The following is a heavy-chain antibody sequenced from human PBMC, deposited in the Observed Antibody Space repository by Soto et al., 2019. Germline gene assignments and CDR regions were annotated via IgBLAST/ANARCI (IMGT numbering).Heavy chain of an antibody. J-gene: IGHJ6*01. V-gene: IGHV1-8*02. CDR2: LNPNSGNT. D-gene: IGHD3-22*01. Sequence: QVQLVQSGTEVKKPGASVKVSCKASGYIFTSYDVNWVRQAPGQGLEWMGWLNPNSGNTGYVQKFQGRVTMTRDTSISTAYMELSSLRSEDTAVYYCTRNPSYESSGPVHYYYGMDIW. CDR1: GYIFTSYD. CDR3: TRNPSYESSGPVHYYYGMDI.